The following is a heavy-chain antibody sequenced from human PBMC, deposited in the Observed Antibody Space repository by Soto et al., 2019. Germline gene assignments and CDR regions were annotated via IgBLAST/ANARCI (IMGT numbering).Heavy chain of an antibody. J-gene: IGHJ4*02. D-gene: IGHD5-18*01. V-gene: IGHV4-39*02. Sequence: SETLSLTCTVSGGSISSSSYYWGWIRQPPGKGLEWIGSIYYSGSTYYNPSLKSRVTISVDTSKNSLYLQMNSLRAEDTAVYYCARDYSSYGPFDYWGQGTLVTVSS. CDR1: GGSISSSSYY. CDR2: IYYSGST. CDR3: ARDYSSYGPFDY.